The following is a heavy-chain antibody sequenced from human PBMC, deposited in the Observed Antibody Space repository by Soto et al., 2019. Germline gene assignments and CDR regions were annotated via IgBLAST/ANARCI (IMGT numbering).Heavy chain of an antibody. Sequence: GGSLRLSCAASGFTFSYYTVHWVRRAPGKGLEWVSSISGIRDDIRYADSVKGRFTISRDNAKTSLYLQMNSLTTEDTAVYYCAREGVHNYNEYYCDCWGQGTLVTAS. CDR2: ISGIRDDI. V-gene: IGHV3-21*06. CDR1: GFTFSYYT. D-gene: IGHD3-22*01. CDR3: AREGVHNYNEYYCDC. J-gene: IGHJ4*02.